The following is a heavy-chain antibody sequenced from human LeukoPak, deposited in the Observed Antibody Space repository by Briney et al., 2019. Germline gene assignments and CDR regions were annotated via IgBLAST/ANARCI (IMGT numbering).Heavy chain of an antibody. CDR3: ARVRSYYYGSGSYYNGPVYYFDY. D-gene: IGHD3-10*01. CDR2: ISSSSYI. V-gene: IGHV3-21*01. J-gene: IGHJ4*02. CDR1: GFTFSSYS. Sequence: PGGSLRLSCAASGFTFSSYSMNWVRQAPGKGLEWVSSISSSSYIYYADSVKGRFTISRDNAKNSLYLQMNSLRAEDTAVYYCARVRSYYYGSGSYYNGPVYYFDYGGQGTLVTVSS.